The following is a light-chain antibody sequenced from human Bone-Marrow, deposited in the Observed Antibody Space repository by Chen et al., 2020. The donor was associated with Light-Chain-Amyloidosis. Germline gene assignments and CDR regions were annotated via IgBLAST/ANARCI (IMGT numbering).Light chain of an antibody. J-gene: IGLJ3*02. CDR2: DVS. Sequence: QSALTQPRSVSGSPGQSITISCTGTSGDVGGYYFVSWYQQHPGKAPQLIIYDVSKRPPGVPYLFSGSKSGNTASLTVHGLQAEDEADYYCSSYAGRYTWVFGGGTKLTVL. CDR1: SGDVGGYYF. V-gene: IGLV2-11*01. CDR3: SSYAGRYTWV.